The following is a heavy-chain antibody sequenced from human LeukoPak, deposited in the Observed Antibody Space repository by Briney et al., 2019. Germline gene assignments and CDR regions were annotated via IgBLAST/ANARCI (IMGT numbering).Heavy chain of an antibody. Sequence: ASVQVSCKASGYTFTGYYMHWVRQAPGQGLEWMGWINPNSGGTNYAQKFQGRVTMTRDTFISTAYMELSRLRSDDTAVYYGARESVKYYYDSSGKDYWGQGTLVTVSS. CDR2: INPNSGGT. CDR3: ARESVKYYYDSSGKDY. D-gene: IGHD3-22*01. J-gene: IGHJ4*02. CDR1: GYTFTGYY. V-gene: IGHV1-2*02.